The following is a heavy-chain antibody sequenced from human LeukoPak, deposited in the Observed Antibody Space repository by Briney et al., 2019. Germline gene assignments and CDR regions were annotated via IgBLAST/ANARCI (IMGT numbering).Heavy chain of an antibody. CDR3: ASIRTVTYFDY. CDR1: GDPISSGDYY. D-gene: IGHD4-11*01. Sequence: PSETLSLTCTVSGDPISSGDYYWGWIRQPPWKGLECIGSIYYSGSTYYNPSLKSRVTISVDTSKNQFSLKLSSVTAADTAVYYCASIRTVTYFDYWGQGTLVTVSS. V-gene: IGHV4-39*07. CDR2: IYYSGST. J-gene: IGHJ4*02.